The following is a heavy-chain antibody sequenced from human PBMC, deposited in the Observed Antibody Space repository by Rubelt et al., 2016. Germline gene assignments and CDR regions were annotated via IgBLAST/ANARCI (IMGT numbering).Heavy chain of an antibody. CDR3: VREEVVGTESHAFDI. Sequence: QVQLVESGGGVVQPGKSLRLSCAASGFTFSTSPMHWARQAPGKGLEWVAVVWFDGTGKYYGESVKGRFNIARDNSKNTLYLQVDSLRVEDTALYYCVREEVVGTESHAFDIWGQGTVVAVSS. J-gene: IGHJ3*02. CDR2: VWFDGTGK. V-gene: IGHV3-33*08. D-gene: IGHD1-26*01. CDR1: GFTFSTSP.